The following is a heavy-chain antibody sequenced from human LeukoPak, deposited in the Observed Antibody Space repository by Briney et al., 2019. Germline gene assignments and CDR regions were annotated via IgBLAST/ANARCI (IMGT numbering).Heavy chain of an antibody. Sequence: ASVKVSCKVSGYTLTELSMHWVRQAPGKGLEWMGGFDPEDGETIYALKFQGRVTMTEDTSTDTAYMELSSLRSEDTAVYYCAAYYCGGDCYFLDAFDIWGQGTMVTVSS. CDR1: GYTLTELS. D-gene: IGHD2-21*01. J-gene: IGHJ3*02. CDR2: FDPEDGET. CDR3: AAYYCGGDCYFLDAFDI. V-gene: IGHV1-24*01.